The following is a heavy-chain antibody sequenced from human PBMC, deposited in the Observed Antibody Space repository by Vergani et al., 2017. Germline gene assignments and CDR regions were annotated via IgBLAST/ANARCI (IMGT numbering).Heavy chain of an antibody. J-gene: IGHJ4*02. CDR1: GVTLKGRSY. CDR2: VYFTGST. Sequence: QVQLQESGPGLVKSSRTLSLTCRVSGVTLKGRSYWTCVRQPAAEGIEWLGRVYFTGSTNYHPSLRTRLSLSIDTAVTEFSLILHYMSAGDTAMYFCARTEFSTNYYGQAFYLDYWGQGFPVTVSS. CDR3: ARTEFSTNYYGQAFYLDY. D-gene: IGHD3-22*01. V-gene: IGHV4-4*07.